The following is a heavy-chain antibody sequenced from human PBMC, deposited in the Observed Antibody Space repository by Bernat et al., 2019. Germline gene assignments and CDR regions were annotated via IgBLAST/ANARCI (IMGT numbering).Heavy chain of an antibody. V-gene: IGHV3-30*18. J-gene: IGHJ6*02. CDR1: GFTFSSYG. CDR2: ISFDGSNK. D-gene: IGHD4-17*01. Sequence: QVQLVESGGGVVQPGRSLRLSCAASGFTFSSYGMHWVRQAPGKGLEWVAVISFDGSNKYYAESVKGRFTISRDNSKNTLYLQMNSLRAEDTAVYYCAKVPYGDYAEDYYGMDVWGQGTTVTVSS. CDR3: AKVPYGDYAEDYYGMDV.